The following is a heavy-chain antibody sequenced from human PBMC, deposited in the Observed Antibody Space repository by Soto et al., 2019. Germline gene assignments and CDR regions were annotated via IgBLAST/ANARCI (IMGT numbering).Heavy chain of an antibody. CDR3: ARDLSGTGLDI. D-gene: IGHD1-26*01. CDR2: VYSTGGV. V-gene: IGHV4-4*07. Sequence: PXETLSLTRNVSGYSIGRFYWSLIRQSAGKGLEWIGRVYSTGGVTYNPALKGRVTISLDRSNNHISLEMSSVTAADTAVYFCARDLSGTGLDIWGRGTRVTVSS. CDR1: GYSIGRFY. J-gene: IGHJ6*02.